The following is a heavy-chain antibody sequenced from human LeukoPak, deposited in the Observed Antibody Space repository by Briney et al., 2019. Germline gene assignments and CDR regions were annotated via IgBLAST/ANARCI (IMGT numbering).Heavy chain of an antibody. CDR2: INQDGSLK. CDR3: AGIYSSSWYDSSGAFDI. J-gene: IGHJ3*02. CDR1: GFTFRSYW. V-gene: IGHV3-7*01. D-gene: IGHD6-13*01. Sequence: GGSLRLSCAASGFTFRSYWMTWVRQAPGKGLEWVANINQDGSLKYYVDSVKGRLTISRDNAKNSLYLQMNSLRAEDTAVYYCAGIYSSSWYDSSGAFDIWGQGTMVTVSS.